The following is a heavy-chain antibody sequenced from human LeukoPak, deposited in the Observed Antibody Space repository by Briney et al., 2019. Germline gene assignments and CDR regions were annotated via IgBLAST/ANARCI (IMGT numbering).Heavy chain of an antibody. V-gene: IGHV4-59*12. CDR1: GGSISSYY. D-gene: IGHD3-22*01. Sequence: SETLSLTCTVSGGSISSYYWSWIRQPPGKGLEWIGYIYYSGSTNYNPSLKSRVTISVDTSKNQFSLKLSSVTAADTAVYYCARSPGITMIDFDYWGQGTLVTVSS. CDR2: IYYSGST. J-gene: IGHJ4*02. CDR3: ARSPGITMIDFDY.